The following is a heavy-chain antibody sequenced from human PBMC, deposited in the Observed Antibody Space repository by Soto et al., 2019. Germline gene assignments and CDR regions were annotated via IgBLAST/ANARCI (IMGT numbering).Heavy chain of an antibody. D-gene: IGHD6-13*01. CDR3: ARAEVALAAAGTTHWFDP. Sequence: SVKVSCKASGGTFSSYAISWVRQAPGQGLEWMGGIIPIFGKANYAQKFQGRVTITADESTSTAYMELSSLRSEDTAVYYCARAEVALAAAGTTHWFDPWGQGTLVTVSS. J-gene: IGHJ5*02. V-gene: IGHV1-69*13. CDR1: GGTFSSYA. CDR2: IIPIFGKA.